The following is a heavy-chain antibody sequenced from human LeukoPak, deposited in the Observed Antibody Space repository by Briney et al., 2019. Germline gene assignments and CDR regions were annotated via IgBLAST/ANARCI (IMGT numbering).Heavy chain of an antibody. J-gene: IGHJ6*03. D-gene: IGHD2-15*01. CDR3: ARFAATPPYYQYYYMDV. CDR1: GGSISTYY. CDR2: IYYSGST. Sequence: SETLSLTCTVSGGSISTYYWSWIRQPPGKGLEWIGYIYYSGSTGYNPSLKSRVTISVDTSKSHFSLNLSSVTAADTALYYCARFAATPPYYQYYYMDVWGKGTTVTISS. V-gene: IGHV4-59*01.